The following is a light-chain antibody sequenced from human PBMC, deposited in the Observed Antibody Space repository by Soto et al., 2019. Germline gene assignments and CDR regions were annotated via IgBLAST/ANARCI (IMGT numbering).Light chain of an antibody. V-gene: IGLV2-14*03. CDR3: ASHTTPNTRV. Sequence: QSVLTQPASVSGSPGQSIAISCTGTSSDVGAYDYVSWYQQHPDRAPRLVIYEVSNRPSGVSNRFSGSKSVNTATLTISGLQAEDEADYSCASHTTPNTRVFGTGTKVTVL. J-gene: IGLJ1*01. CDR1: SSDVGAYDY. CDR2: EVS.